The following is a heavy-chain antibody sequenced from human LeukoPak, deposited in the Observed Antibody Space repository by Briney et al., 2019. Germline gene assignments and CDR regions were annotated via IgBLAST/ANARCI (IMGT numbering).Heavy chain of an antibody. CDR1: GFTFSSYE. Sequence: PGGSLGLSCAASGFTFSSYEMNWVRQAPGKGLEWVSYISSSGSTVYYADSVKGRFTISRDNAKNSLYLQMNSLRAEDTAVYYCASAMARGVITLPFDYWGQGTLVTVSS. D-gene: IGHD3-10*01. J-gene: IGHJ4*02. CDR3: ASAMARGVITLPFDY. V-gene: IGHV3-48*03. CDR2: ISSSGSTV.